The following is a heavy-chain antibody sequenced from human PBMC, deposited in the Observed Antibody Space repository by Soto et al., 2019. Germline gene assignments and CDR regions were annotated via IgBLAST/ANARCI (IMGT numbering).Heavy chain of an antibody. J-gene: IGHJ5*02. V-gene: IGHV1-46*01. CDR3: ARAMAADDKCAGRFCFDP. Sequence: VQLVQSGAEVREPGASVMLSCKTSGYAFTMFYMSWVRQAPGQGLEWMGTINADGGRTTYAQNFLGRLTMTSDTSTGTIYMELSSLKSDDTAVYYCARAMAADDKCAGRFCFDPWGQGALVTVSS. D-gene: IGHD3-3*01. CDR2: INADGGRT. CDR1: GYAFTMFY.